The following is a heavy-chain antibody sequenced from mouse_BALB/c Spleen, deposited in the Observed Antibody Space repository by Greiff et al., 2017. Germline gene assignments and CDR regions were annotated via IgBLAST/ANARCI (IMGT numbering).Heavy chain of an antibody. V-gene: IGHV1-87*01. CDR1: GYTFTSYW. CDR3: AREGTTVEGFAY. CDR2: IYPGDGDT. J-gene: IGHJ3*01. D-gene: IGHD1-1*01. Sequence: VKLVESGAELARPGASVKLSCKASGYTFTSYWMQWVKQRPGQGLEWIGAIYPGDGDTRYTQKFKGKATLTADKSSSTAYMQLSSLASEDSAVYYCAREGTTVEGFAYWGQGTLVTVSA.